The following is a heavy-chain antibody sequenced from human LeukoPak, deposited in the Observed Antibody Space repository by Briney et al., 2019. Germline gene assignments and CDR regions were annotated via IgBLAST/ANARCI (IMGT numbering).Heavy chain of an antibody. CDR1: GFTFSSYG. CDR2: IRYDGSNK. Sequence: PGGSLRLSCAAYGFTFSSYGMHWVRQAPGKGLEWVAFIRYDGSNKYYADSVKGRFTISRDNSKNTLYLQMNSLRAEDTAVYYCARAVGRDSGAFDIWGQGTMVTVSS. CDR3: ARAVGRDSGAFDI. D-gene: IGHD2-21*02. V-gene: IGHV3-30*02. J-gene: IGHJ3*02.